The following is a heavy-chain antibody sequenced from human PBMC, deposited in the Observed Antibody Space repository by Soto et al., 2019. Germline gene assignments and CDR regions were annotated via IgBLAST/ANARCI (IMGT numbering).Heavy chain of an antibody. V-gene: IGHV3-73*01. CDR3: TRHTVDY. J-gene: IGHJ4*02. CDR1: GFTFSASA. Sequence: EVQLVESGGGLVQPGGSLKLSCAASGFTFSASAMHWLRQTSGKGLEWVGRIRSKANNYATEYAASVKGRFTISRDDSKNTAYLQMNSLKTEDTAVYYCTRHTVDYWGQGTLVNVSS. CDR2: IRSKANNYAT.